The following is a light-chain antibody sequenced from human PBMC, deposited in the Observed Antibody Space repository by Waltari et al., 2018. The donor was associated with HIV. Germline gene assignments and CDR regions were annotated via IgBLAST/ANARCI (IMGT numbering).Light chain of an antibody. CDR1: QTISAK. CDR3: QQYDSGPRGIT. CDR2: EAA. V-gene: IGKV3-15*01. J-gene: IGKJ2*01. Sequence: EIVMTQSLPTLSVSPGQRVTLSCRASQTISAKVAWYQQRPGQAPRLLIYEAATRPTGIPARFSGSGSGTEFTLTISSLQSEDFATYFCQQYDSGPRGITFGQGTMLEIK.